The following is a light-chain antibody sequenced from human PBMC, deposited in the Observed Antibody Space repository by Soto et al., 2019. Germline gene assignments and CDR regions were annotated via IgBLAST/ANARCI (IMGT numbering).Light chain of an antibody. CDR2: GAS. V-gene: IGKV3-20*01. CDR1: QSVSSSY. J-gene: IGKJ2*01. Sequence: QSPGTLSLSPGERATLSCRASQSVSSSYLAWYQQKPGQAPRLLIYGASSRATGIPDRFSGSGSGTDFTLTISRLEPEDFAEYYCQQYGSAPYTFGQG. CDR3: QQYGSAPYT.